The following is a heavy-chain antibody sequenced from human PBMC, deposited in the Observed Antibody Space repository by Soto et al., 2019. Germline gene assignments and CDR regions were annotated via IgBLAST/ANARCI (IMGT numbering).Heavy chain of an antibody. V-gene: IGHV4-34*01. Sequence: PSETLSLTCTVYGGSFSGYYWSWIRQPPGKGLEWIGEINHSGSTNHNPSLKSRVTISVDTSKNQFSLKLSSVTAADSAVYFCARLEGLATISYYFDFWGPGALVTVSS. D-gene: IGHD3-9*01. CDR1: GGSFSGYY. CDR2: INHSGST. CDR3: ARLEGLATISYYFDF. J-gene: IGHJ4*02.